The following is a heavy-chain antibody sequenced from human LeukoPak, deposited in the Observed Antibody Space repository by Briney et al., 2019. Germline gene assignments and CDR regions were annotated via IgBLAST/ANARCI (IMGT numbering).Heavy chain of an antibody. D-gene: IGHD4/OR15-4a*01. J-gene: IGHJ4*02. CDR1: GFIFSIYG. CDR2: IVGSGDDT. V-gene: IGHV3-23*01. Sequence: GGSLRLSCAASGFIFSIYGMSWVRQAPGKGLEWVSAIVGSGDDTHYADSVKGRFTISRDNSKNTLYLQMNSLRAEDTAVYYCARRAGAYSHPYDYWGQGTLVTVSS. CDR3: ARRAGAYSHPYDY.